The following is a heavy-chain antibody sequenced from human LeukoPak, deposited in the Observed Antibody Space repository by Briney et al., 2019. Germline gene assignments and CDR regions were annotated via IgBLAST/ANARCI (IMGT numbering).Heavy chain of an antibody. CDR3: ARYRDGYNFDY. Sequence: SGGSLRLSCAASGFTFSSYAMHWVRQAPGKGLEWVAVISYDGSNKYYADSVKGRFTISRDNSKNTLYLQMNSLRAEDTAVYYCARYRDGYNFDYWGQGTLVTVSP. D-gene: IGHD5-24*01. CDR2: ISYDGSNK. CDR1: GFTFSSYA. V-gene: IGHV3-30-3*01. J-gene: IGHJ4*02.